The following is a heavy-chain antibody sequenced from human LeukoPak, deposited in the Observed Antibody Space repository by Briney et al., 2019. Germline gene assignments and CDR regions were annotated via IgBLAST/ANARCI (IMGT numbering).Heavy chain of an antibody. CDR3: AKSGSYGYSYFDY. D-gene: IGHD5-18*01. J-gene: IGHJ4*02. CDR2: IWYDGSNK. V-gene: IGHV3-33*06. CDR1: GFTFSSYG. Sequence: PGGSLRLSCAASGFTFSSYGMHWVRQAPGKGLEWVAVIWYDGSNKYYADSVKGRFTISRDNSKNTLYPQMNSLRAEDTAVYYCAKSGSYGYSYFDYWGQGTLVTVSS.